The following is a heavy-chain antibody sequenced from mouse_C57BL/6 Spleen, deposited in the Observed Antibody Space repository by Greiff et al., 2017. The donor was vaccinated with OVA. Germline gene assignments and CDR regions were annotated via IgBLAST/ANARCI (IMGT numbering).Heavy chain of an antibody. CDR2: ILPGGGST. V-gene: IGHV1-9*01. Sequence: VHLVESGAELMKPGASVKLSCKATGYTFTGYWIEWVKQRPGHGLEWIGEILPGGGSTNYNEKFKGKATFTADTSSNTAYMQLSSLTTEDSAIYYCARPYDGYSYYFDYWGQGTTLTVSS. D-gene: IGHD2-3*01. CDR3: ARPYDGYSYYFDY. CDR1: GYTFTGYW. J-gene: IGHJ2*01.